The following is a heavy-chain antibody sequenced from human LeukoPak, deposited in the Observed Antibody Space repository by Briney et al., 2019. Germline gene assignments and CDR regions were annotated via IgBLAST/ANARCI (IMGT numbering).Heavy chain of an antibody. V-gene: IGHV4-30-2*01. J-gene: IGHJ2*01. D-gene: IGHD6-19*01. CDR2: IYHSGST. CDR3: ARGRGSGVRYWYFDL. CDR1: GGSISSGGYY. Sequence: SETLSLTCTVSGGSISSGGYYWSWIRQPPGKGLEWIGYIYHSGSTYYNPSLKSRVTISVDTSKNQFSLKLSSVTAADTAVYYCARGRGSGVRYWYFDLWGRGTLVTVSS.